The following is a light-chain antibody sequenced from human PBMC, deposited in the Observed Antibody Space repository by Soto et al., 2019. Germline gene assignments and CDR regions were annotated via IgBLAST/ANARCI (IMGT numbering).Light chain of an antibody. Sequence: EIVLSQSLGTLSLPPGERATLSCRASQSVSSNYITWYQQKPGQAPRRLIFGASSRATGIPDRFSGSGSGTDFTLTISRLEPEDFALYYCQQYGSSPSTFGQVTKVDIK. CDR3: QQYGSSPST. CDR2: GAS. J-gene: IGKJ1*01. CDR1: QSVSSNY. V-gene: IGKV3-20*01.